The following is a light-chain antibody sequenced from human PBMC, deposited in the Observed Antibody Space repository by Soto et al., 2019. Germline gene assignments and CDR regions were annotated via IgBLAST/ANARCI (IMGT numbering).Light chain of an antibody. CDR1: QSVSGNF. V-gene: IGKV3-20*01. J-gene: IGKJ4*01. CDR2: GAS. CDR3: RQYGRSLGFA. Sequence: EVMLPPPPGPPVFSSGGSTPLSCGALQSVSGNFLAWYQEKAGQAPRLLIYGASTRPTGIPDRFSGSGSGTDFTLTISRLEPEDFAVYYCRQYGRSLGFAFGGGTKVDIK.